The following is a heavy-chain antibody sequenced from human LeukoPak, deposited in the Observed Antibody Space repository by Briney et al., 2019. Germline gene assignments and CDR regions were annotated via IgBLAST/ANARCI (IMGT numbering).Heavy chain of an antibody. J-gene: IGHJ4*02. CDR3: ARPYSSGWYGDFDY. V-gene: IGHV3-30-3*01. Sequence: GGSLRLSCAASGFSFSSYAMHWVRQAPGKGPEWVAVISYDGSNKYYADSVKGRFTISRDNSKNTLYLQMNSLRAEDTAVYYCARPYSSGWYGDFDYWGQGTLVTVSS. D-gene: IGHD6-19*01. CDR1: GFSFSSYA. CDR2: ISYDGSNK.